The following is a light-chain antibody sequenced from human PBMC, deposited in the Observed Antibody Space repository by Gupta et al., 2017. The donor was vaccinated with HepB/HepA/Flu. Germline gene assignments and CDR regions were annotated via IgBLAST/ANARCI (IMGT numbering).Light chain of an antibody. CDR3: QQTSTTPWT. V-gene: IGKV1-39*01. CDR1: QIISRS. J-gene: IGKJ1*01. Sequence: DIQMTQSPSSLSASVGDRVTITCRASQIISRSLNWYQQRPGKAPKLLIYGAVNLQSGVPSRFSGSGSGTDFTLTISSLQPEDFATFYCQQTSTTPWTFGQGTKVEIK. CDR2: GAV.